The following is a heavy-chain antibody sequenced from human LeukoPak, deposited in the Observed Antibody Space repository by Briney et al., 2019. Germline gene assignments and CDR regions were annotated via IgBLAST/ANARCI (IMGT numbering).Heavy chain of an antibody. Sequence: ASVKVSCKVSGYTFTGYGTSWVRQAPGQGLEWMGWISGYNGNTSYPQKFQDRVTMTTDTSTNTAYMELRSLRSDDTAVFYCARDRVGGTDYYYYYGMDVWGQGTTVTVSS. D-gene: IGHD6-19*01. CDR3: ARDRVGGTDYYYYYGMDV. CDR1: GYTFTGYG. CDR2: ISGYNGNT. V-gene: IGHV1-18*01. J-gene: IGHJ6*02.